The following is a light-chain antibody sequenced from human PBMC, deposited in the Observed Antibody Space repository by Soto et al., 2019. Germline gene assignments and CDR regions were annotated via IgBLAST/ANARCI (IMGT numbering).Light chain of an antibody. CDR2: GAS. CDR1: QSVSTY. CDR3: QKYNNWPLT. Sequence: EIVMTQSPATLSVSPGERATLSCRASQSVSTYLAWYQQKPGQAPRLLIYGASTRATGIPARISGSGSGTEFTLTISSLQSEDFAVYYCQKYNNWPLTFDGGTKVEIK. J-gene: IGKJ4*01. V-gene: IGKV3-15*01.